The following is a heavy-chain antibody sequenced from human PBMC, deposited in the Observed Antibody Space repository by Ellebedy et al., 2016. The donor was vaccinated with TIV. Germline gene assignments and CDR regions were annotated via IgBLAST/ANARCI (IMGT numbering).Heavy chain of an antibody. V-gene: IGHV1-8*02. D-gene: IGHD3/OR15-3a*01. CDR3: VVGLFHP. J-gene: IGHJ5*02. Sequence: AASVKVSCKGSGYTFTNHGINWVRQATGQGLEYLGWMKPGSGNTGYAQKFEGRVTMTRNTSTSTAYMELSSLRSDDTAVYSCVVGLFHPWGQGTLVSVSS. CDR1: GYTFTNHG. CDR2: MKPGSGNT.